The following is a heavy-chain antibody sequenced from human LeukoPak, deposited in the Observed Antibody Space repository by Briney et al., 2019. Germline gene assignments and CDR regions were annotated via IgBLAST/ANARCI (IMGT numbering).Heavy chain of an antibody. CDR1: GFTVSSNY. V-gene: IGHV3-53*01. Sequence: GGSLRLSCAASGFTVSSNYMSWVRQAPGKGREWGSVIYSGGSTYYAASVKGRFTISRDNSKNTLYLQMNSLRAEDTAVYYCARVRGIIMVRGVINPYYFDYWGQGTLVTVSS. J-gene: IGHJ4*02. CDR2: IYSGGST. CDR3: ARVRGIIMVRGVINPYYFDY. D-gene: IGHD3-10*01.